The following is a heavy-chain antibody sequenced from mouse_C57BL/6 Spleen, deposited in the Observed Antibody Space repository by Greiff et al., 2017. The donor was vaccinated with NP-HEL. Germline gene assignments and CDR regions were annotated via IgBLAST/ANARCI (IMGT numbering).Heavy chain of an antibody. Sequence: QVQLKESGAELVKPGASVKISCKASGYAFSSYWMNWVKQRPGKGLEWIGQIYPGDGDTNYNGKFKGKATLTADKSSSTAYMQLSSLTSEDSAVYYCARYGSSDYAIDDWGKGTTVTVSS. J-gene: IGHJ4*01. CDR2: IYPGDGDT. D-gene: IGHD1-1*01. CDR1: GYAFSSYW. CDR3: ARYGSSDYAIDD. V-gene: IGHV1-80*01.